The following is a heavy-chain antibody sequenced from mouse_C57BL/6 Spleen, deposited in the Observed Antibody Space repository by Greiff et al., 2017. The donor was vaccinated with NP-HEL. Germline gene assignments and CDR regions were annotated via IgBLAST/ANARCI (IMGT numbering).Heavy chain of an antibody. CDR1: GYTFTSYW. CDR2: INPSSGYT. J-gene: IGHJ4*01. V-gene: IGHV1-7*01. CDR3: ATMDY. Sequence: VQLQQSGAELAKPGASVKLSCKASGYTFTSYWMHWVKQRPGQGLEWIGYINPSSGYTKYNQKFKDKATWTADKSSSTAYMQLSSLTYEDSAVYYCATMDYWGQGTSVTVSS.